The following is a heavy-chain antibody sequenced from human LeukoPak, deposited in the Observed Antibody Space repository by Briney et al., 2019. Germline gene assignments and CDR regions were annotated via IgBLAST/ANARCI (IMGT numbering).Heavy chain of an antibody. CDR2: IYSSGST. CDR1: GGSISSSYYY. V-gene: IGHV4-39*01. D-gene: IGHD5-18*01. CDR3: ARHVSGYVSSLPGY. J-gene: IGHJ4*02. Sequence: SETLSLTCTVSGGSISSSYYYWGWIRQPPGKGLEWIGSIYSSGSTYYNPSLKSRVAISADTSKNQFSLELSSLTAADTAVYYCARHVSGYVSSLPGYWGQGTLVTVSS.